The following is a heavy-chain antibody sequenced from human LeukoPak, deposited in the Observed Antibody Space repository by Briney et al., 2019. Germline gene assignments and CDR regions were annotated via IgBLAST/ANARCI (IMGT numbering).Heavy chain of an antibody. J-gene: IGHJ3*02. CDR2: IIPIFGTA. Sequence: SVKVSCKASGGTFSSYAISWVRQAPGQGLERMGGIIPIFGTANYAQKFQGRVTITTDESTSTAYMELSSLRSEDTAVYYCARDIMITFGGVIVNSAFDIWGQGTMVTVSS. CDR1: GGTFSSYA. D-gene: IGHD3-16*02. V-gene: IGHV1-69*05. CDR3: ARDIMITFGGVIVNSAFDI.